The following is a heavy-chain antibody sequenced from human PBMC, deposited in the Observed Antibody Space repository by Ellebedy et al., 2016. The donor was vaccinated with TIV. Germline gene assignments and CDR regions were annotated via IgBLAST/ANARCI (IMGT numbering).Heavy chain of an antibody. D-gene: IGHD5-24*01. J-gene: IGHJ6*02. CDR1: GGTFSSYA. V-gene: IGHV1-69*13. Sequence: SVKVSCXASGGTFSSYAISWVRQAPGQGLEWMGGIFPIFGTANYAQKFQGRVTITADESTSTAYMELSSLRSEDTAVYYCARGSWLQLLVYGMDVWGQGTTVTVSS. CDR2: IFPIFGTA. CDR3: ARGSWLQLLVYGMDV.